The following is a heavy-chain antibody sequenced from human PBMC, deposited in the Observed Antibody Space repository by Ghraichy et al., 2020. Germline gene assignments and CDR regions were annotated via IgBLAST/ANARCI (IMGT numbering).Heavy chain of an antibody. Sequence: ASVKVSCKASGYTFTSYDINWVRQATGQGLEWMGWMNPNSGNTGYAQKFQGRVTMTRNTSISTAYMELSSLRSEDTAVYYCARSPPPGIATLLWSNREYYYYMDVWGKGTTVTVSS. CDR3: ARSPPPGIATLLWSNREYYYYMDV. J-gene: IGHJ6*03. V-gene: IGHV1-8*02. CDR2: MNPNSGNT. CDR1: GYTFTSYD. D-gene: IGHD6-13*01.